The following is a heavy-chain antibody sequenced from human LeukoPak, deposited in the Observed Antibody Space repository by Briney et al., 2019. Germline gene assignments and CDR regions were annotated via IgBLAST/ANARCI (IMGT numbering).Heavy chain of an antibody. D-gene: IGHD6-13*01. CDR2: INHSGST. CDR3: ARGPNSSSWYFNYYYYYGMDV. J-gene: IGHJ6*02. CDR1: GGSFSGYY. V-gene: IGHV4-34*01. Sequence: SETLSLTCAVYGGSFSGYYWSWIRQPPGKGLEWIGEINHSGSTNYNPSLKSRVTISVDTSKNQFSLKLSSVTAAGTAVYYCARGPNSSSWYFNYYYYYGMDVWGQGTTVTVSS.